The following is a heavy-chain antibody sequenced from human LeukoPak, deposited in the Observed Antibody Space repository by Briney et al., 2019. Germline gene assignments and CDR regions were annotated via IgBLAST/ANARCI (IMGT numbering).Heavy chain of an antibody. V-gene: IGHV3-66*01. CDR3: AGGLGYARSY. CDR1: GLTVSSNY. CDR2: TYSGGST. J-gene: IGHJ4*02. D-gene: IGHD2-2*01. Sequence: GGSLRLSCVPSGLTVSSNYMSWVRQAPGKRLEWVSVTYSGGSTDYADSVKGRFTISRDNSKNTLNLQMNSLRVEDTAVYYCAGGLGYARSYWGQGTLVTVSS.